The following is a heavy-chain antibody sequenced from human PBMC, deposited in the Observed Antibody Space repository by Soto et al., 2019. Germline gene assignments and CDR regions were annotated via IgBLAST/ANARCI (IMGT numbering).Heavy chain of an antibody. CDR1: GFSFSSYG. J-gene: IGHJ4*02. D-gene: IGHD6-19*01. Sequence: QVQLVESGGGVVQPGRSLRLSCAASGFSFSSYGMHWVRQPPGKGLEWVAVISSDGSNKYFGDSVKGRFTISRDNSKNTLYLQMSSVTTEDTAVYYCAKGSRSSAWSVAHFDCWGQGTLVTVSS. CDR3: AKGSRSSAWSVAHFDC. V-gene: IGHV3-30*18. CDR2: ISSDGSNK.